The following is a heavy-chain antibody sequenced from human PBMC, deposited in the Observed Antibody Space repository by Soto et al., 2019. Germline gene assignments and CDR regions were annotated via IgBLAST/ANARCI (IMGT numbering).Heavy chain of an antibody. CDR3: AKLPWAGYGGVFDP. Sequence: PSETLSLTCTVSGGSISSGAYYWSWIRPHPGKGLEWSGYIYYSGNTYYNPSLKSRVTIAVDTSKNQFSLKLSSVTAADTAVYYCAKLPWAGYGGVFDPWGQGTLVTVSS. V-gene: IGHV4-61*08. D-gene: IGHD2-8*02. CDR1: GGSISSGAYY. CDR2: IYYSGNT. J-gene: IGHJ5*02.